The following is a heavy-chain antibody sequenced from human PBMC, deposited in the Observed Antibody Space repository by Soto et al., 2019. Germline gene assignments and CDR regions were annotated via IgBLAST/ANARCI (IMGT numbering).Heavy chain of an antibody. CDR1: GFTFSSYA. V-gene: IGHV3-23*01. J-gene: IGHJ4*02. D-gene: IGHD6-13*01. Sequence: GGSLRLSCAASGFTFSSYAMSWVRQAPGKGLEWVSAISGSGGSTYYADSVKGRFTISRDNSKNTLYLQMNSLGAEDTAVYYCAKDSSSWFDFDYWGQGTLVTVSS. CDR2: ISGSGGST. CDR3: AKDSSSWFDFDY.